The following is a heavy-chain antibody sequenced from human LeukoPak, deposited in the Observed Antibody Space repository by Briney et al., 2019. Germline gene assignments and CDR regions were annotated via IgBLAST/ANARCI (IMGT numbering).Heavy chain of an antibody. CDR2: ISSSSSYI. CDR3: ARAMVAGTRGEYYFDY. Sequence: GGSLRLSCVASGFTFSSYSMNWVRQAPGKGLEWVSSISSSSSYIYYADSVKGRFTISRDNAKNSLYLQMNSLRAEDTAVYYCARAMVAGTRGEYYFDYWGQGTLVTVSS. J-gene: IGHJ4*02. V-gene: IGHV3-21*01. D-gene: IGHD6-19*01. CDR1: GFTFSSYS.